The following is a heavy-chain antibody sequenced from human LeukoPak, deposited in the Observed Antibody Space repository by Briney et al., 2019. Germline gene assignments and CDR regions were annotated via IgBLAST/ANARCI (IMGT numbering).Heavy chain of an antibody. D-gene: IGHD3-10*01. Sequence: GGSLRLSCAASGFTFSSYGMHWVRQAPGKGLEWVAFIRYDGSNKYYADSVKGRFTISRDNAKNSLYLQMNSLRAEDTAVYYCAREKPGSGSHFYGMDVWGQGTTVTVSS. V-gene: IGHV3-30*02. J-gene: IGHJ6*02. CDR1: GFTFSSYG. CDR3: AREKPGSGSHFYGMDV. CDR2: IRYDGSNK.